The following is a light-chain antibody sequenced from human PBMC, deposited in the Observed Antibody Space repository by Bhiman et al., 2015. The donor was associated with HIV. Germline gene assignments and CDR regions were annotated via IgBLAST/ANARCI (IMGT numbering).Light chain of an antibody. CDR3: QSYDVSNRVI. Sequence: NFMLTQPHSVSESPGKTLTISCTGSSGSIASNYVQWFQQRPGSAPTILIYKDNQRPSEVPDRFSGSVDTSSDSASLSISGLQTEDEADYYCQSYDVSNRVIFGGGTKLTVL. CDR2: KDN. J-gene: IGLJ2*01. V-gene: IGLV6-57*02. CDR1: SGSIASNY.